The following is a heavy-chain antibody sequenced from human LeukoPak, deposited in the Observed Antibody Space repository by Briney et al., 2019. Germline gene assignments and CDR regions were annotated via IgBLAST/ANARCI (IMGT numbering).Heavy chain of an antibody. CDR1: GFTFSSYW. Sequence: GGSLRLSCAASGFTFSSYWMHWVRQAPGKGLVWVSRINSDGSSTSYADSVKGRFTISRDNAKNTLYLQMNSLRAEDTAVYYCARQVDDWYNWFDPWGQGTLVTVSS. J-gene: IGHJ5*02. D-gene: IGHD3-9*01. CDR3: ARQVDDWYNWFDP. CDR2: INSDGSST. V-gene: IGHV3-74*01.